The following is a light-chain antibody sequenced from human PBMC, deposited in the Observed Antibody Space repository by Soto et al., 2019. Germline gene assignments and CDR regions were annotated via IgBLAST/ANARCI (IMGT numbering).Light chain of an antibody. V-gene: IGKV3-20*01. CDR1: QSIKNL. Sequence: TQSPATLSVSPGEGASLSCRASQSIKNLLAWYQQRPGQSPRLLVYGASKRAAGIPDRFRGSGSGSEFSLTISGLEPEDFAVYFCQHFGSSPPVIFGQGTRLEIK. CDR3: QHFGSSPPVI. CDR2: GAS. J-gene: IGKJ5*01.